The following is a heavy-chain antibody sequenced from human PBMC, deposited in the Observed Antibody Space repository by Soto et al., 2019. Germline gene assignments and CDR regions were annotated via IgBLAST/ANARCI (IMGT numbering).Heavy chain of an antibody. CDR1: GGSISSGGYY. CDR2: IYYSGST. J-gene: IGHJ6*02. Sequence: PSETLSLTCTVSGGSISSGGYYWSWFRQHPGKGLEWIGYIYYSGSTYYNPSLKSRVTISVDTSKNQFSLKLSSVTAADTAVYYCARSVHYGMDVWGQGTTVTVSS. V-gene: IGHV4-31*03. CDR3: ARSVHYGMDV.